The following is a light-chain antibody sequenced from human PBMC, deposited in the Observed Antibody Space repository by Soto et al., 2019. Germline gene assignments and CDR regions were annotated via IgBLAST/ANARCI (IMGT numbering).Light chain of an antibody. Sequence: EIVLTQSPGTLSLSPGERATLSCRASQSVSSSYLAWYQQKPGQAPRLLIYGASSRATGIPDRFSGSGSGTHFTLTISRLEPEDFAVYYCQQYVSPPPEYTFGQRTKLEFK. CDR1: QSVSSSY. V-gene: IGKV3-20*01. J-gene: IGKJ2*01. CDR3: QQYVSPPPEYT. CDR2: GAS.